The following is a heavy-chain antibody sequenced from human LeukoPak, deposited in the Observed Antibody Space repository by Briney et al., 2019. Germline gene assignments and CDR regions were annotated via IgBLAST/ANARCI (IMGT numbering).Heavy chain of an antibody. V-gene: IGHV3-7*01. D-gene: IGHD5-18*01. J-gene: IGHJ4*02. Sequence: PGGSLRLSCTVSGFTSFSGHWMNWVRQAPGKGLEWVANIRFDGSEIGYGDSVEGRFIISRDNSKNSLYLQMNSLRAEDTAVYYCARVDTGMGLDYWGQGTLVTVSS. CDR3: ARVDTGMGLDY. CDR1: GFTSFSGHW. CDR2: IRFDGSEI.